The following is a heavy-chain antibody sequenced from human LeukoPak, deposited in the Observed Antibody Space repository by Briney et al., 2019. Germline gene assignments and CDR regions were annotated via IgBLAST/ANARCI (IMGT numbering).Heavy chain of an antibody. D-gene: IGHD4-17*01. V-gene: IGHV4-39*07. CDR2: IYYSGST. J-gene: IGHJ5*02. CDR3: ARQNTVTTGWFDP. CDR1: GGSLSSSSYY. Sequence: SETLSLTCTVSGGSLSSSSYYWGWIRQPPGKGLEWIGSIYYSGSTYYNPSLKSRVTISVDTSKNQFSLKLSSVTAADTAVYYCARQNTVTTGWFDPWGQGTLVTVSS.